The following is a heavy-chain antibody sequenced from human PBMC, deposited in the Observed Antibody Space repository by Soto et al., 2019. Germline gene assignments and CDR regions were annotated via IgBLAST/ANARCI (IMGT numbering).Heavy chain of an antibody. V-gene: IGHV5-10-1*01. CDR2: IDPSDSYI. CDR1: GYSLTSYW. D-gene: IGHD5-18*01. CDR3: ARSKDTAMVRNYYFGMDV. Sequence: PGESLKISCKSSGYSLTSYWITWVRQMPGKGLEWMGRIDPSDSYIDYSPSFQGHVTISIDKSISTAYLKWSSLKASDTATYYCARSKDTAMVRNYYFGMDVWGQVTTVTVSS. J-gene: IGHJ6*02.